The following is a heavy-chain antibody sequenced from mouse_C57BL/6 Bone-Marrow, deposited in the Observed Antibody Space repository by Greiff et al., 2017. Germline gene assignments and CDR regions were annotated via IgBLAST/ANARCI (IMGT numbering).Heavy chain of an antibody. CDR1: GYIFTEYT. Sequence: LTASGAELVKPGASVKLSCKASGYIFTEYTIHWVKQRSGQGLEWIGWFYPGSGSIKYNERFKDKATLTADKSSNTVYMELSRLTSEDSAVYFCARHERYYDYEGYFDYWGQGTTLTVSS. J-gene: IGHJ2*01. CDR3: ARHERYYDYEGYFDY. D-gene: IGHD2-4*01. V-gene: IGHV1-62-2*01. CDR2: FYPGSGSI.